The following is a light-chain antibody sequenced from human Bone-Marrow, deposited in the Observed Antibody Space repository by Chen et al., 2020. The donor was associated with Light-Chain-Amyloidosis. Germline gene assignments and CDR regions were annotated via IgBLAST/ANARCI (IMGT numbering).Light chain of an antibody. V-gene: IGKV3-20*01. CDR1: QSVSSTH. J-gene: IGKJ3*01. CDR3: QHYGDSLFT. CDR2: GAS. Sequence: VLTQSPGTLSLSPGERATLSCRVSQSVSSTHLAWYQQKPGQAPRLLIYGASTRATGIPDRFSVTGSATDFTLTISRVEPEDFAIYYCQHYGDSLFTFGPGTKVDVE.